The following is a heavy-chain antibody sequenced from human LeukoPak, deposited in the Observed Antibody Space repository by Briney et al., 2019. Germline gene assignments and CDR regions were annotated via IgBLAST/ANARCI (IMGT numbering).Heavy chain of an antibody. V-gene: IGHV3-9*01. CDR2: ISWNSGSI. CDR3: AKDQSDYYDSSGYDY. CDR1: GFTFDDYA. Sequence: GRSLRLFCAASGFTFDDYAMHWVRQAPGKGLEWVSGISWNSGSIGYADSVKGRFTISRDNAKNSLYLQMNSLRAEDTALYYCAKDQSDYYDSSGYDYWGQGTLVTVSS. J-gene: IGHJ4*02. D-gene: IGHD3-22*01.